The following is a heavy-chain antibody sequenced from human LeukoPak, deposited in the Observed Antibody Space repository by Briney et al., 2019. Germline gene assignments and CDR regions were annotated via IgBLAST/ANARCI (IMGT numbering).Heavy chain of an antibody. J-gene: IGHJ4*02. V-gene: IGHV1-46*01. CDR2: INPSGGST. Sequence: GASVKVSCKASGYTFTSYYMHWVRQAPGQGLEWMGIINPSGGSTSYAQKFQGRVTMTRDTSTSTVYMELSSLRSEDTAVYYCARATVEEVVAASLDYWGQGTLVTVSP. D-gene: IGHD2-15*01. CDR1: GYTFTSYY. CDR3: ARATVEEVVAASLDY.